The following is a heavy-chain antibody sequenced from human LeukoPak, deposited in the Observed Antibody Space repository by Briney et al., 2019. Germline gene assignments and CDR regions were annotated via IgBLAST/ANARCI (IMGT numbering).Heavy chain of an antibody. CDR2: MSAYNGKT. CDR1: GYTFTSYG. Sequence: ASVKVSCKASGYTFTSYGISWVRQAPGQGLEWMGWMSAYNGKTNYEQELQGRVTMTTDTSTSTAYMELRSLRSDDTAVYYCARAEWLVLSGDYWGQGTLVTVSS. D-gene: IGHD6-19*01. V-gene: IGHV1-18*01. J-gene: IGHJ4*02. CDR3: ARAEWLVLSGDY.